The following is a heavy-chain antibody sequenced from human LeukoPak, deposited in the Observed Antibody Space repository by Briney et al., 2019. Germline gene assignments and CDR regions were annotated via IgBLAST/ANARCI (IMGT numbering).Heavy chain of an antibody. J-gene: IGHJ4*02. CDR2: IISIFGTA. CDR1: GGTFSSYA. D-gene: IGHD3-10*01. V-gene: IGHV1-69*13. CDR3: AISLWFGELSLNFDY. Sequence: SVKVSCKASGGTFSSYAISWVRQAPGQGLEWMGGIISIFGTANYAQKFQGRVTITADESTSTAYMELSSLRSEDTAVYYCAISLWFGELSLNFDYWGQGTLVTVSS.